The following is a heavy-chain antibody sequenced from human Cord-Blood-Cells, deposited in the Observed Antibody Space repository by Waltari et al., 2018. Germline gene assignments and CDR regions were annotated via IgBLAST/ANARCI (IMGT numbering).Heavy chain of an antibody. CDR1: GFTFSSYE. CDR3: ARDQGSGWYYFDY. J-gene: IGHJ4*02. V-gene: IGHV3-48*03. CDR2: ISSSGSTI. D-gene: IGHD6-19*01. Sequence: EVQLVESGGGLVQPGGSLRLSCAASGFTFSSYEMTWVRQAPGKGLEWVSYISSSGSTIYYADSVKGRFTISRDNAKNSLYLQMNSLRAEDTAVYYCARDQGSGWYYFDYWGQGTLVTVSS.